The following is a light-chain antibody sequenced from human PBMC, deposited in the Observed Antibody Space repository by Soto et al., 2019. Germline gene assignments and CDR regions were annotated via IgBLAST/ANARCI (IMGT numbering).Light chain of an antibody. CDR2: GAS. Sequence: EIVLTQSPGTLSLSPGEGATLSCRTSQYLSSSYLAWYQQKPGQAPRLLIYGASRRAPGIPDRFSGSGSETDFTLTISRLEPEDFAVYYCQQRSNWYTFGQGTKLEIK. CDR1: QYLSSSY. J-gene: IGKJ2*01. V-gene: IGKV3D-20*02. CDR3: QQRSNWYT.